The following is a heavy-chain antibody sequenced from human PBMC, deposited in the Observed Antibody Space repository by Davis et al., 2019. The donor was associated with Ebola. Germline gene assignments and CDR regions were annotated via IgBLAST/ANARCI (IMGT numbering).Heavy chain of an antibody. CDR3: ARNVGLTVADLSDY. CDR2: ISTFNGYT. J-gene: IGHJ4*02. Sequence: ASVKVSCKASGYTFTSHAFTWVRQAPGQGLEWMGWISTFNGYTNYAQKLQGRVTMTTDTSTSTAYMELRGLRSDDTAVYFCARNVGLTVADLSDYWGQGTLVTVSS. CDR1: GYTFTSHA. V-gene: IGHV1-18*01. D-gene: IGHD6-19*01.